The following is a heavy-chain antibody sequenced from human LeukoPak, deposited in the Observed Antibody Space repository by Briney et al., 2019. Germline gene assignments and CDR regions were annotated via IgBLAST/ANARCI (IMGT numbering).Heavy chain of an antibody. D-gene: IGHD3-9*01. Sequence: PGGSLRLSCAASGFTFSSYSMNWVRQAPGKGLEWVSYISSSSSTIYYADSVKGRFTISRDNAKNTLYLQMNSLRAEDTAVYYCARVAPPPDWLLYWNYFDYWGQGTLVTVSS. V-gene: IGHV3-48*04. J-gene: IGHJ4*02. CDR1: GFTFSSYS. CDR3: ARVAPPPDWLLYWNYFDY. CDR2: ISSSSSTI.